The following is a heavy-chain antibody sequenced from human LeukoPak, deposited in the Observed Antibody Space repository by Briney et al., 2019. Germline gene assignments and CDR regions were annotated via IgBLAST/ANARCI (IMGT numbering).Heavy chain of an antibody. J-gene: IGHJ4*02. CDR1: GGSISSYY. D-gene: IGHD1-26*01. CDR3: ARGSYGDYVGY. Sequence: SETLSLTCTVSGGSISSYYWSWIRQPPGKGLEWIGYIYYSGSTNYNPSLRSRVTISVDTSKDQFCLKLSSVTAADTAVYYCARGSYGDYVGYWGQGTPVTVSS. V-gene: IGHV4-59*01. CDR2: IYYSGST.